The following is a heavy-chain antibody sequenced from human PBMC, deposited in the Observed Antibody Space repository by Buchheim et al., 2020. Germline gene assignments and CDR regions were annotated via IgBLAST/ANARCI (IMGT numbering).Heavy chain of an antibody. D-gene: IGHD1-1*01. Sequence: QLQLQESGPGLVKPSETLSLTCTVSGGSISSSSYYWGWIRQPPGKGLEWIGSIYYSGSTYYNPSLKSRVTISVDTSKNQFSLKLSSVTAADTAVYYCARAREQTGAPLHYYYYGMDVWGQGTT. J-gene: IGHJ6*02. CDR2: IYYSGST. CDR1: GGSISSSSYY. V-gene: IGHV4-39*01. CDR3: ARAREQTGAPLHYYYYGMDV.